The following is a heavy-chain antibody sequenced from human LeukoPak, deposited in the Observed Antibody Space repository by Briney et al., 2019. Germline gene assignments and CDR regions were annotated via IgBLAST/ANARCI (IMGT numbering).Heavy chain of an antibody. Sequence: ASVKVSCKASGGTFSSYAISWVRQAPGQGLEWMGWINTDTGNPTYAQGFTGRFVFSLDTSVNTAYLQISSLKAEDTAVYYCARDGALALFDYWGQGTLVTVSS. CDR3: ARDGALALFDY. CDR1: GGTFSSYA. V-gene: IGHV7-4-1*02. CDR2: INTDTGNP. J-gene: IGHJ4*02. D-gene: IGHD6-19*01.